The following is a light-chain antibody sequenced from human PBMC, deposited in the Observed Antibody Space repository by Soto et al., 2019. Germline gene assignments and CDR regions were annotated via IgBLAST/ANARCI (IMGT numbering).Light chain of an antibody. V-gene: IGKV3-11*01. CDR3: QQRCNWPLT. Sequence: EIVLTQSPATLALSPGEGATLSCRSSLSVYIYLAWYQQKPGQAPRLLIYDASNRAPGIPARFSGSGSKTDFTLTISSLEPEDFAVYYCQQRCNWPLTFGGGTKLEIK. CDR1: LSVYIY. J-gene: IGKJ4*01. CDR2: DAS.